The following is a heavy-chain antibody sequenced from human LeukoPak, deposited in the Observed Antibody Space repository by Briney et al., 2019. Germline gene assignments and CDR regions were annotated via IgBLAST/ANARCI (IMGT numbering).Heavy chain of an antibody. J-gene: IGHJ4*02. CDR3: ARPTRSCWYVAFDY. CDR1: GGSISSNSYY. CDR2: ISYSGST. D-gene: IGHD6-19*01. V-gene: IGHV4-39*01. Sequence: SETLSLTCTVPGGSISSNSYYWGWIHQPPGKGLERIGSISYSGSTYYNPSLKSRVTISVDTSKNQFSLTLSSVTAAHTAVYYCARPTRSCWYVAFDYWGQGTLVTVSS.